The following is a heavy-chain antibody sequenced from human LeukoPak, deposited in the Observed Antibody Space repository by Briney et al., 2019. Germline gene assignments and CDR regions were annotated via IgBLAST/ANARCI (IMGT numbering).Heavy chain of an antibody. CDR1: GFTFSTYD. J-gene: IGHJ4*02. V-gene: IGHV3-13*04. Sequence: GSLRLSCAASGFTFSTYDIHWVRQATGKGLEWVSAIGTAGDTYYLGSVKGRSTISRENAKASLYLHINSLRARDTAVYYCARGSGYVNTGEMDCWGQGTLVTVSS. CDR2: IGTAGDT. CDR3: ARGSGYVNTGEMDC. D-gene: IGHD5-12*01.